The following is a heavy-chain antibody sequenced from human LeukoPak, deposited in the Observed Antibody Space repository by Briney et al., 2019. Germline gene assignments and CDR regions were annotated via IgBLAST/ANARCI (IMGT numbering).Heavy chain of an antibody. V-gene: IGHV5-51*01. CDR3: ARPFHYYDSSGYRGRAFDI. J-gene: IGHJ3*02. CDR2: IYPGDSDT. D-gene: IGHD3-22*01. Sequence: GESLKISCKGSGYSFTSYWIGWVRQMPGKGLEWMGIIYPGDSDTRYSPSFQGQVTISADKSISTAYLQWSSLKASDTAMYYCARPFHYYDSSGYRGRAFDIWGQGTMVTVSS. CDR1: GYSFTSYW.